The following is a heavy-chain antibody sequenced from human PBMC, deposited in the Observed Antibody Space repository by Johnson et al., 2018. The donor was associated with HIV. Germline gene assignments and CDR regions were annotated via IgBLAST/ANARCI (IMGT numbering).Heavy chain of an antibody. CDR2: ISYDGSNK. Sequence: QVQLVESGGGVVQPGGSLRLSCEASGFSFASYALSWVRQAPGKGLEWVAVISYDGSNKYYADSVKGRFTISRDNSKNTLYLQKNSLRAEATAGYYCARGARRITMIVVVNKAFDIWGQGTMVTVSS. J-gene: IGHJ3*02. D-gene: IGHD3-22*01. CDR1: GFSFASYA. CDR3: ARGARRITMIVVVNKAFDI. V-gene: IGHV3-30*04.